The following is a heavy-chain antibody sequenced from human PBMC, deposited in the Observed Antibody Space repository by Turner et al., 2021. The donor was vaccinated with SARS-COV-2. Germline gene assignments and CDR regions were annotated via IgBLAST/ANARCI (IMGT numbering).Heavy chain of an antibody. V-gene: IGHV3-21*01. J-gene: IGHJ6*02. CDR3: ARVFPTDSSVWYRYYYDYGMDV. D-gene: IGHD6-19*01. CDR2: ITGSSGYI. Sequence: EVHLGESGGGLVKPGGSLGLSCAAAGFTFSSYSMNWVRQSPGKGREWVSTITGSSGYIYYADSVKCRFTISRDNAKTSLYLQMNRLRAEDTAVYYCARVFPTDSSVWYRYYYDYGMDVWGQGTTVTVSS. CDR1: GFTFSSYS.